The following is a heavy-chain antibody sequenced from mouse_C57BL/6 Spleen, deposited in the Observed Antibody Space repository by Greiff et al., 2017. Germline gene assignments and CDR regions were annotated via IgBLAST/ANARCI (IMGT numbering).Heavy chain of an antibody. CDR3: ARRATVDAMDY. J-gene: IGHJ4*01. CDR1: GFTFSSYG. CDR2: ISSGGSYT. D-gene: IGHD1-1*01. Sequence: EVHLVESGGDLVKPGGSLKLSCAASGFTFSSYGMSWVRQTPDKRLEWVATISSGGSYTYYPDSVKGRFTISRDNAKNTLYLQMSSLKSEDTAMYYCARRATVDAMDYWGQGTSDTVSS. V-gene: IGHV5-6*01.